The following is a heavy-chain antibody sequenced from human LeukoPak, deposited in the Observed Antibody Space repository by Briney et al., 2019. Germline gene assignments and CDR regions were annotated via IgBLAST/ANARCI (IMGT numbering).Heavy chain of an antibody. CDR3: AKSMGYYDAFDI. J-gene: IGHJ3*02. Sequence: GGSLRLSCAASGFTFSSYGVHWVRQAPGKGLEWVAVISYDGGNKYYADSVKGRFTISRDNSKNTLYLQMNSLRAEDTAVYYCAKSMGYYDAFDIWGQGTMVTVSS. CDR1: GFTFSSYG. CDR2: ISYDGGNK. V-gene: IGHV3-30*18. D-gene: IGHD2-15*01.